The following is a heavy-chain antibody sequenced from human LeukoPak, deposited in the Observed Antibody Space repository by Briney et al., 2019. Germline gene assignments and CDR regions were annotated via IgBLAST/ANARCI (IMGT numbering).Heavy chain of an antibody. D-gene: IGHD2-15*01. CDR1: GGSISSYY. Sequence: SETLSLTCTVSGGSISSYYWSWIRQPPGKGLEWIGYIYYSGSTNYNPSLKSRVTISVDTSKNQFSLKLSSVTAADTAVYCCARLGRYCSGGSCYDAFDIWGQGTMVTVSS. V-gene: IGHV4-59*08. CDR3: ARLGRYCSGGSCYDAFDI. CDR2: IYYSGST. J-gene: IGHJ3*02.